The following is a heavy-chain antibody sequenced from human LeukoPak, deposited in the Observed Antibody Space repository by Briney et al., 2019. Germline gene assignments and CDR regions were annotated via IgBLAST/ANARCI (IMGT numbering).Heavy chain of an antibody. Sequence: TLSLTCTVSGGSINSGDHYWSWIRQSPGKGPEWIGYIFSTGSTYYNPSLQSRLTISQDKSTNQFFLKLTSVTAADTAVYYCARDRGGWLRPYFDSWGLGTLVTVSS. D-gene: IGHD5-12*01. CDR1: GGSINSGDHY. CDR3: ARDRGGWLRPYFDS. V-gene: IGHV4-30-4*08. J-gene: IGHJ4*02. CDR2: IFSTGST.